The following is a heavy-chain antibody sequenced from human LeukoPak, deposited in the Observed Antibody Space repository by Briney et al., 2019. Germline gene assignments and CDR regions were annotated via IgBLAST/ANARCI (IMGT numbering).Heavy chain of an antibody. Sequence: SETLSLTCTVSGGSISRYYWSWIRQPPGKGLEWIGYIYYSGSTRYNPSLKSRVTISVDTSKNQFSLKLSSVTAADTAVYYCARDNQYDSSGYYLGNFDYWGQGTLVTVSS. CDR2: IYYSGST. J-gene: IGHJ4*02. CDR1: GGSISRYY. V-gene: IGHV4-59*01. D-gene: IGHD3-22*01. CDR3: ARDNQYDSSGYYLGNFDY.